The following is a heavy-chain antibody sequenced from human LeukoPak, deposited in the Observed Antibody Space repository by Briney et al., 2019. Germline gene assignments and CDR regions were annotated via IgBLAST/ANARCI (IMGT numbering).Heavy chain of an antibody. Sequence: ASVKVSCKASGYSFTGYYMHWVRQAPGQGLEWMGWINPYSGGTNYAQKFQGRVTMTRDTSISTAYMELSRLRSDDTAVYYCARGGSAAYYDSWSGPTLDYWGQGTLVTVSS. D-gene: IGHD3-3*01. V-gene: IGHV1-2*02. CDR2: INPYSGGT. CDR3: ARGGSAAYYDSWSGPTLDY. CDR1: GYSFTGYY. J-gene: IGHJ4*02.